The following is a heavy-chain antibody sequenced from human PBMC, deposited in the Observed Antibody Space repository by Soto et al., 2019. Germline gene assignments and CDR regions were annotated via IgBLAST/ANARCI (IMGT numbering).Heavy chain of an antibody. Sequence: QITLKESGPTLVKPTQTLTVTCTFSGFSLSTSGAGVGWIRQSPGKAPEWLALISWKDEKRYNPGLKSRLTITKDTSNHQVVLTMTDLDPVDTATYFCAHRYGGNYYRWYFDSWGQGTLVTVSS. CDR1: GFSLSTSGAG. CDR3: AHRYGGNYYRWYFDS. D-gene: IGHD1-26*01. CDR2: ISWKDEK. V-gene: IGHV2-5*01. J-gene: IGHJ4*02.